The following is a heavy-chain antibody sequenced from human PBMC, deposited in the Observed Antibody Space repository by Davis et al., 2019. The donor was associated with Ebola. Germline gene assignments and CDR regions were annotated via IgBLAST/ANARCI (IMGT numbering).Heavy chain of an antibody. Sequence: PSETLSLTCAVYGGSFSGYYWSWIRQPPGKGLEWIGEINHSGSTNYNPSLKSRVTISVDTSKNQFSLKLSSVTAADTAVYYCARGPISNYFGYWGQGTLVTVSS. CDR2: INHSGST. J-gene: IGHJ4*02. D-gene: IGHD2-2*01. CDR1: GGSFSGYY. CDR3: ARGPISNYFGY. V-gene: IGHV4-34*01.